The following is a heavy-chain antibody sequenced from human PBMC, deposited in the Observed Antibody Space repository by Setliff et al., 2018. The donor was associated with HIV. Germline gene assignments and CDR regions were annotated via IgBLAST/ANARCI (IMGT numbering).Heavy chain of an antibody. CDR2: INHSGST. V-gene: IGHV4-34*01. J-gene: IGHJ6*02. CDR1: GGSFSGYY. CDR3: ARAPRIWAVWFGYYYYGMDV. D-gene: IGHD2-21*01. Sequence: SETLSLTCAVYGGSFSGYYWSWIRQPPGKGLEWIGEINHSGSTTYNPSLKSRFTISVATSKNQFSLQLSSVTAADTDVYYCARAPRIWAVWFGYYYYGMDVWGQGTTVTVSS.